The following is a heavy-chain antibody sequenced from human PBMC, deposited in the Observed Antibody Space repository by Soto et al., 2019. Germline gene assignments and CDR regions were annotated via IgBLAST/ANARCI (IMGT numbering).Heavy chain of an antibody. V-gene: IGHV4-61*01. CDR2: IYFTGST. CDR3: VRHFVAVVIKGWGY. D-gene: IGHD3-10*01. J-gene: IGHJ4*02. CDR1: GGSVSSDYYY. Sequence: SETLSLTCTVSGGSVSSDYYYWSWVRQSPGKGLEWIGYIYFTGSTNYNPSLKSRVTISVDTSKNQFSLKLISVTAADTAVYYCVRHFVAVVIKGWGYWGQGKLVTVSS.